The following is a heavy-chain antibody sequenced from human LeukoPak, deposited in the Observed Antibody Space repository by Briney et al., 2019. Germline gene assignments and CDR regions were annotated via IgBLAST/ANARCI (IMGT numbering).Heavy chain of an antibody. V-gene: IGHV1-69*13. J-gene: IGHJ4*02. CDR1: GGTFSSYA. Sequence: GASVKVSCKASGGTFSSYAISWVRQAPGQGLEWMGGIITIFGTAKYAQKFQGRVTITADESTSTAYMELSSLRSEDTAVYYCAREKLEPTPKFDYWGQGTLVTVSS. CDR3: AREKLEPTPKFDY. CDR2: IITIFGTA. D-gene: IGHD1-1*01.